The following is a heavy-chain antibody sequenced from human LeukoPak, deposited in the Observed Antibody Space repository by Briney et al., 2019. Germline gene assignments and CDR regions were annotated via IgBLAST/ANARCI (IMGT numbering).Heavy chain of an antibody. CDR2: IYYSGST. CDR1: GGSISSYY. D-gene: IGHD2-21*02. CDR3: AGAYCGGDCYSLVFDY. V-gene: IGHV4-59*01. Sequence: SETLSLTCTVSGGSISSYYWSWIRQPPGKGLEWIGYIYYSGSTSYNPSLKSRVTISVDTSKNQFSLKLSSVTAADTAVYYCAGAYCGGDCYSLVFDYWGQGTLVTVSS. J-gene: IGHJ4*02.